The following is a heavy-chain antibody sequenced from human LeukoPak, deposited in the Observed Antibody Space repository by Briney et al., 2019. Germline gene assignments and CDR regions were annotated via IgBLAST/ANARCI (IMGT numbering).Heavy chain of an antibody. CDR2: INPNSGNT. CDR3: AREDIVIVPPSRPFDP. Sequence: ASVKVSCKASGYTFTSYGISWVRQAPGQRLEWMGWINPNSGNTGYAPKFQGRVTLTRDTSISTAYMELSSLRSDDTAVYYCAREDIVIVPPSRPFDPWGQGTLVTVSS. V-gene: IGHV1-8*03. D-gene: IGHD2-2*01. CDR1: GYTFTSYG. J-gene: IGHJ5*02.